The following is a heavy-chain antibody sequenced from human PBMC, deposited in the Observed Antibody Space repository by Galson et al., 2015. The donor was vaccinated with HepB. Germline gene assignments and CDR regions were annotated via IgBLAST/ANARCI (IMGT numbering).Heavy chain of an antibody. CDR3: ARGYLGSGRADN. CDR2: VYHTGRT. J-gene: IGHJ4*02. CDR1: SDSITSRNW. V-gene: IGHV4-4*02. Sequence: ETLSLTCTVTSDSITSRNWWIWVRQPPGKGLEWIGEVYHTGRTNYKPSLKSRVTMSVDKSTNLFFLGLSSVTAADTAVYYCARGYLGSGRADNWGQGILVTVSS. D-gene: IGHD3-10*01.